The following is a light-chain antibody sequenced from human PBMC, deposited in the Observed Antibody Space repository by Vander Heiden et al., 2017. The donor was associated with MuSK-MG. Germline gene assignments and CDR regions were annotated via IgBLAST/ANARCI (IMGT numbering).Light chain of an antibody. Sequence: EIVLTQSPATLSLSPGERATLSCRASKSVSTYLAWYQQKPGQAPRLLIDDASNKATGIPARFSGSGSGTDFTLTISSLEPEDFAVYYCQQRSNWPPRLTFGGGTKVEIK. J-gene: IGKJ4*01. CDR2: DAS. CDR1: KSVSTY. V-gene: IGKV3-11*01. CDR3: QQRSNWPPRLT.